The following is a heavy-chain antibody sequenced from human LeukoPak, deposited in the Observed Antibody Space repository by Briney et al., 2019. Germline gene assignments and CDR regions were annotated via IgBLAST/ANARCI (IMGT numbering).Heavy chain of an antibody. V-gene: IGHV4-30-2*01. Sequence: SETLSLTCAVSGGSISSGGYSWSWIRQPPGKGPEWIGYIYHSGSTNYNPSLKSRVTISVDTSKNQFSLKLSSVTAADTAVYYCARADSSGWYGAFYFDYWGQGTLVTVSS. J-gene: IGHJ4*02. CDR3: ARADSSGWYGAFYFDY. CDR1: GGSISSGGYS. CDR2: IYHSGST. D-gene: IGHD6-19*01.